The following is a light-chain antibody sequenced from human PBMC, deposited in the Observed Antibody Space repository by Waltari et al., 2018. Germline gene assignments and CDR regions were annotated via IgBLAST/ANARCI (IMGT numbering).Light chain of an antibody. CDR2: EGS. J-gene: IGLJ3*02. Sequence: QSALTHPASVSGSPGQSITISCTGTSSDVGSYNLVSWYQQHPGKAPKLMIYEGSKRPSGVSNRFSGSKSGNTASLTISGLQAEDEADYYCCSYAGSSTFAVFGGGTKLTVL. CDR3: CSYAGSSTFAV. CDR1: SSDVGSYNL. V-gene: IGLV2-23*03.